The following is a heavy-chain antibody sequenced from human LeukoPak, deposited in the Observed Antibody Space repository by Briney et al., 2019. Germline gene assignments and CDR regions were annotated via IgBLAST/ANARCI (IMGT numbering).Heavy chain of an antibody. J-gene: IGHJ3*02. V-gene: IGHV4-59*01. CDR3: ARGWDFYDSSGYYSAFDI. CDR2: IYYSGST. CDR1: VGSISSYY. D-gene: IGHD3-22*01. Sequence: SETLSLTCTVSVGSISSYYWSWIRQPPGKGLEWIGYIYYSGSTNYNPSLKSRVTISVDTSKNQFSLKLSSVTAADTAVYYCARGWDFYDSSGYYSAFDIWGQGTMVTVSS.